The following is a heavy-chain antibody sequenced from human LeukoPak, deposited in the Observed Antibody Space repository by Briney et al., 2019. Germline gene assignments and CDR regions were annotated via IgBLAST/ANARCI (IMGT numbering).Heavy chain of an antibody. CDR2: IYYSGST. CDR1: GGSISGYY. V-gene: IGHV4-59*12. CDR3: ARRSWGRGIDY. J-gene: IGHJ4*02. D-gene: IGHD3-10*01. Sequence: SETLSLTCTVSGGSISGYYWSWIRQPPGKGLEWIGYIYYSGSTNYNPSLKSRVTISVDTSKIQFSLKLSSVTAADTAVYYCARRSWGRGIDYWGQGTLVTVSS.